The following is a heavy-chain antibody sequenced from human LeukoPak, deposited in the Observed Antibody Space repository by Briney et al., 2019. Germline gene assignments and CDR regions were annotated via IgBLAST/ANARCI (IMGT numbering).Heavy chain of an antibody. CDR3: VKEFGVVSGWYGLQYFDL. CDR1: GFNFEDYA. D-gene: IGHD6-19*01. CDR2: ISWHSGSV. J-gene: IGHJ4*02. V-gene: IGHV3-9*01. Sequence: PGGSLRLSCIASGFNFEDYAMHWVRQVPGKGLEWVSGISWHSGSVGYGDSVKGRFTISRDNAKNSLYLQMNSLRPEDTALYYCVKEFGVVSGWYGLQYFDLWGQGTLATVAS.